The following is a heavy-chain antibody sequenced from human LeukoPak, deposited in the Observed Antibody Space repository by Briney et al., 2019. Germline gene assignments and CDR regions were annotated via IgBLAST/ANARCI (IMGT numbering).Heavy chain of an antibody. CDR1: GGSISGSNYY. J-gene: IGHJ4*02. CDR3: ARVSGSYYSFDY. V-gene: IGHV4-39*01. CDR2: IYHSGRT. D-gene: IGHD1-26*01. Sequence: SETLSLTCTVSGGSISGSNYYWGWIRQPPGKGLEWIGSIYHSGRTFYNPSLKSRVTISVDTSKNQFSLKLSSVTAADTAVYYCARVSGSYYSFDYWGQGTLVTVSS.